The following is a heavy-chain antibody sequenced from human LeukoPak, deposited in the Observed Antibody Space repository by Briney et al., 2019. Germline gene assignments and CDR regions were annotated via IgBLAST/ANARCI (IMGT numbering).Heavy chain of an antibody. J-gene: IGHJ5*02. CDR2: IKGDGSEK. V-gene: IGHV3-7*01. CDR3: AGDEYRSRWLHP. Sequence: GGSLRLSCAAAAFTFSSYWMRWVRLAPGKGLEWVANIKGDGSEKWYADSVKGRFTISRDNAQNSVHLQMNSLRAEDTAVYHCAGDEYRSRWLHPWGQGTLVTVTS. D-gene: IGHD5-24*01. CDR1: AFTFSSYW.